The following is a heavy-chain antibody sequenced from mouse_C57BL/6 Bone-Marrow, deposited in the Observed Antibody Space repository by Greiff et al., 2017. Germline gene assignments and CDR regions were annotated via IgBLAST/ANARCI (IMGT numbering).Heavy chain of an antibody. D-gene: IGHD2-14*01. CDR3: ARGRGYPAWFAY. V-gene: IGHV3-6*01. CDR1: GYSITSGYY. Sequence: ESGPGLVKPSQSLSLTCSVTGYSITSGYYWNWIRQFPGNKLEWMGYISYDGSNNYNPSLKNRISITRDTSKNQFFLKLNSVTTEDTATYYCARGRGYPAWFAYWGQGTLVTVSA. CDR2: ISYDGSN. J-gene: IGHJ3*01.